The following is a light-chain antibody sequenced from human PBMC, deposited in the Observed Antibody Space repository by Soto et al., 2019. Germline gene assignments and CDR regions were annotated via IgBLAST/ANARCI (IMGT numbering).Light chain of an antibody. Sequence: QPVLTQPPSASASLGASVTLTCTLSSGYSNYKVDWYQQRPGKGPRFVMRVGTGGLVGSKGDGIPDRFSVLGSGLNRYLTIKNIQEEDESDDHCGADHGSGSNFVVFGGGTKLTVL. V-gene: IGLV9-49*01. CDR1: SGYSNYK. CDR2: VGTGGLVG. CDR3: GADHGSGSNFVV. J-gene: IGLJ2*01.